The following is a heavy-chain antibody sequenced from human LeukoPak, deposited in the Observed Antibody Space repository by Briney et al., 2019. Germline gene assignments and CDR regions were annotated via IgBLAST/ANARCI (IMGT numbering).Heavy chain of an antibody. Sequence: GRSLRLSCAASGFTFSRYGMHWVPQAPGKGLEWVAVISYDGSNKYYADTVKGRFTISRDNSKNTLYLQMNSLRAEDTAVYYCAREDSSGWPYFDYWGQGTLVTASS. J-gene: IGHJ4*02. CDR2: ISYDGSNK. CDR1: GFTFSRYG. CDR3: AREDSSGWPYFDY. D-gene: IGHD6-19*01. V-gene: IGHV3-30*03.